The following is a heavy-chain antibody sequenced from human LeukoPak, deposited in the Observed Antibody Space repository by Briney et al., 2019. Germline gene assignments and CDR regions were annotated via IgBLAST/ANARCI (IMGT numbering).Heavy chain of an antibody. V-gene: IGHV3-11*06. CDR3: ARDAGGYYPDY. CDR1: GFTFSDYY. CDR2: ITSSSYT. J-gene: IGHJ4*02. D-gene: IGHD3-22*01. Sequence: GGTLRLSCAASGFTFSDYYMSWIRQAPGKGLEWVSYITSSSYTNYADSVKGRFTISRDNAKNSLYLQMNSLRPEDTAVYYCARDAGGYYPDYWGQGTLVTVSS.